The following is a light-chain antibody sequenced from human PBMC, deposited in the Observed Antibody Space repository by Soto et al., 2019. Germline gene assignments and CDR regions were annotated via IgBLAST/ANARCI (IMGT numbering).Light chain of an antibody. V-gene: IGKV1-5*03. Sequence: DIQMTQSPSTLSGSVGDRVTITCRASQTISSWLAWYQQKPGKAPKLLIYKASTLKSGVPSRFSGSGSGTEFTLTISSLQPDDFATYYCQHYNSCSHTFGPGTKVDIK. CDR3: QHYNSCSHT. CDR1: QTISSW. CDR2: KAS. J-gene: IGKJ3*01.